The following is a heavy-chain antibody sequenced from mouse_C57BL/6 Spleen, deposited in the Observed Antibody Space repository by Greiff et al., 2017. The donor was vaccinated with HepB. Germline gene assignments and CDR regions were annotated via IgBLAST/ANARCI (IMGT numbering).Heavy chain of an antibody. V-gene: IGHV1-26*01. CDR3: ARVYGYYSSYWYFDV. J-gene: IGHJ1*03. CDR1: GYTFTDYY. CDR2: INPNNGGT. Sequence: EVQLQQSGPELVKPGASVKISCKASGYTFTDYYMNWVKQSHGKSLEWIGDINPNNGGTSYNQKFKGKATLTVDKSSSTAYMELSSLTSEDSAVYYCARVYGYYSSYWYFDVWGTGTTVTVSS. D-gene: IGHD2-3*01.